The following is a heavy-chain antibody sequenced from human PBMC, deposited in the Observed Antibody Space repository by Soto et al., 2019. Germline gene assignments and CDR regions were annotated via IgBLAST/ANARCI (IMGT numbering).Heavy chain of an antibody. CDR3: ARVWGGAFNI. Sequence: SETLSLTCTVSGGSISSYYWSWIRQPPGKGLEWIGYIYYSGSTNYNPSLKSRVTISVDTSKNQFSLKLSSVTAADTAVYYCARVWGGAFNIWGQGTMVTVSS. V-gene: IGHV4-59*01. J-gene: IGHJ3*02. CDR1: GGSISSYY. D-gene: IGHD3-10*01. CDR2: IYYSGST.